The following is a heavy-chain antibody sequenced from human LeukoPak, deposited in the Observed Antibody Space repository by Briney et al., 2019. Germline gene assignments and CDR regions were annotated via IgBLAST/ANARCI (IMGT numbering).Heavy chain of an antibody. J-gene: IGHJ4*02. CDR3: TRAVAAADFSPGY. V-gene: IGHV3-21*01. CDR1: GFTFDDYA. CDR2: ISSSSSYI. Sequence: GGSLRLSCAASGFTFDDYAMHWVRQAPGKGLEWISCISSSSSYIYYADSVKGRFTISRDNAKNSVYLQMNSLRAEDTAVYYCTRAVAAADFSPGYWGQGTLVTVSS. D-gene: IGHD3/OR15-3a*01.